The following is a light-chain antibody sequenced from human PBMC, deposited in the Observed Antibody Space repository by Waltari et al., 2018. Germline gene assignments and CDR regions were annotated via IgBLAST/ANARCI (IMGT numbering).Light chain of an antibody. CDR1: QSLVHSDGNTY. Sequence: DVVLTQSPLSLPVTLGQPASISCRSSQSLVHSDGNTYLNWFQQRQGQAPRRLIYKVSKRDSGAADRFSCSGSGTDFTLKISRVEAXXXGIYYCMQGTHWLSFGPGTRVDIK. CDR2: KVS. V-gene: IGKV2-30*02. J-gene: IGKJ3*01. CDR3: MQGTHWLS.